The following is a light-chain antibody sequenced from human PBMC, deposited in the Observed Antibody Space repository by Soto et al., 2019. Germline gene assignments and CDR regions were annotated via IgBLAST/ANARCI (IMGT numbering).Light chain of an antibody. CDR1: QSVSYN. V-gene: IGKV3-15*01. J-gene: IGKJ4*01. CDR2: GAF. Sequence: EIVMTQSPATLSVSPGETATLSCRASQSVSYNLAWYQQKPGQVTRPLIYGAFTRATGIPARFSGSGSGTEFPLTIGSLSSEDFAVYYCQQSTNWPPLTFGGVTKVAIK. CDR3: QQSTNWPPLT.